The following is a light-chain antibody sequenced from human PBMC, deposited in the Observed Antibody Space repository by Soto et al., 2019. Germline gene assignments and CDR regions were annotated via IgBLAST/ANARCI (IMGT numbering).Light chain of an antibody. V-gene: IGKV1-5*01. CDR2: DAS. J-gene: IGKJ1*01. CDR1: QSISSW. Sequence: DIQMTQSPSTLSASVGDRVTITCRASQSISSWLAWYQQKPGKAPKLLIYDASSLESGVPSRFSGSGSGTEFTLTISSLQPDDFATYYCKQYNSDSWTFGQGTRV. CDR3: KQYNSDSWT.